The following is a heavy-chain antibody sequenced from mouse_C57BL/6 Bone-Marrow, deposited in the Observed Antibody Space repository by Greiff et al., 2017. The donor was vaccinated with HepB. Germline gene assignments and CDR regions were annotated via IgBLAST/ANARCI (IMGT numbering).Heavy chain of an antibody. Sequence: DVQLVESGGDLVKPGGSLKLSCAASGFTFSSYGMSWVRQTPDKRLEWVATISSGGSYTYYPDSVKGRFTISRDNAKNTLYLQKSSLKSEDTAMYYSARLLYAMDYWGQRNPVTVSS. J-gene: IGHJ4*01. V-gene: IGHV5-6*01. CDR3: ARLLYAMDY. CDR2: ISSGGSYT. CDR1: GFTFSSYG.